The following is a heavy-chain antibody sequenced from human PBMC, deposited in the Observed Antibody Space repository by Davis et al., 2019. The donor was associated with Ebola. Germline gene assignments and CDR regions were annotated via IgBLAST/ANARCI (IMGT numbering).Heavy chain of an antibody. J-gene: IGHJ5*02. D-gene: IGHD3-3*01. CDR1: GGTFSSYA. CDR3: ARETIFGVVVIGRGWFDP. CDR2: IIPIFGTA. V-gene: IGHV1-69*13. Sequence: SVKVSCKASGGTFSSYAISWVRQAPGQGLEWMGGIIPIFGTANYAQKFQGRVTITADESTSTAYMELGSLRSEDKAVYYCARETIFGVVVIGRGWFDPWGQGTLVTVSS.